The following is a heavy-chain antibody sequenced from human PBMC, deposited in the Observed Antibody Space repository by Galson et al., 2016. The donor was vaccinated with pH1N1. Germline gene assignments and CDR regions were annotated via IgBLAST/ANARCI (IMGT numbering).Heavy chain of an antibody. V-gene: IGHV3-48*04. CDR1: TFTFSRHG. Sequence: SLRLSCAASTFTFSRHGMNWVRQAPGKGLEWISYISSSSTRVFYADSVKGRFTISRDNAKNSLYPQMKSLRAEDTAVYYCVRDDYESWSGYDAFDIWGPGPMVIVSS. CDR2: ISSSSTRV. CDR3: VRDDYESWSGYDAFDI. D-gene: IGHD3-3*01. J-gene: IGHJ3*02.